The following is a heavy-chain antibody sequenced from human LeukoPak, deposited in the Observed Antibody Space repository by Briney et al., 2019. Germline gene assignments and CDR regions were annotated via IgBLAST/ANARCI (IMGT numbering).Heavy chain of an antibody. Sequence: PGGSLRLSCAASGFTFSSYAMSWVRQAPGKGLEWVSTISGSGGSTYYADSVKGRFTISRDNAKNSLYLQMDSLRAEDAALYYCVREDGVVGATSFFDYWGQGTLVTVSS. J-gene: IGHJ4*02. CDR3: VREDGVVGATSFFDY. D-gene: IGHD1-26*01. V-gene: IGHV3-23*01. CDR1: GFTFSSYA. CDR2: ISGSGGST.